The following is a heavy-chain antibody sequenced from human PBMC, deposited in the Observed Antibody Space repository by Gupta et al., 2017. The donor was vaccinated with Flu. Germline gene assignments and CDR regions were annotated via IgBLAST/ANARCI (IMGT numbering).Heavy chain of an antibody. CDR2: INSDGTST. J-gene: IGHJ4*02. D-gene: IGHD5-12*01. CDR1: TCSSYW. CDR3: AREYSSSRYLDF. V-gene: IGHV3-74*01. Sequence: TCSSYWMHWVRQAPGKGLLWVSRINSDGTSTNYADSVKGRFTISRDNAKNTLYLDLNSLRAEDTAVYSCAREYSSSRYLDFWGQGTLVTVSS.